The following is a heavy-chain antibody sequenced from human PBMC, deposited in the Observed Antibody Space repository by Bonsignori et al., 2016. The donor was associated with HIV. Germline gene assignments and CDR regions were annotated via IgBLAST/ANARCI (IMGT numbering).Heavy chain of an antibody. CDR1: GFTFSRYW. J-gene: IGHJ4*02. Sequence: GGSLRLSCAVSGFTFSRYWMHWVRQAPGKGLVWVARINGDGWSTSYADSVKGRLMISRDNDKNTLYLQMNSLRAEDTAVYYCVREGPAAVDSFDYWGQGALVTVSS. V-gene: IGHV3-74*01. CDR2: INGDGWST. CDR3: VREGPAAVDSFDY. D-gene: IGHD6-13*01.